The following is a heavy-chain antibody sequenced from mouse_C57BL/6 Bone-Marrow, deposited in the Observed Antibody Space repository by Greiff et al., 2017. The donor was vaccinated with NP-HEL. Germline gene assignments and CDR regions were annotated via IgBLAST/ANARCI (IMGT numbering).Heavy chain of an antibody. Sequence: EVKLVESEGGLVQPGSSMKLSCTASGFTFSDYYMAWVRQVPEKGLEWVANINYDGSSTYYLDSLKSRFIISRDNAKNILYLQMSSLKSEDTATYYCARSHYYGSSFPWYFDVWDTGTTVTVSS. CDR3: ARSHYYGSSFPWYFDV. J-gene: IGHJ1*03. D-gene: IGHD1-1*01. V-gene: IGHV5-16*01. CDR1: GFTFSDYY. CDR2: INYDGSST.